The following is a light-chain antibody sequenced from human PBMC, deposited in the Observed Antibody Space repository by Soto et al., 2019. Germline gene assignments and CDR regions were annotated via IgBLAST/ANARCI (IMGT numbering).Light chain of an antibody. CDR2: GAS. CDR1: QSVSSSY. Sequence: EIVLTQSPGTLSLSPGERATLSCRASQSVSSSYLAWYQQKPGQAPRLLIYGASSRATGIPDRFSGSGSGTDFTLTISRLEPEDFAVYYCQPYGRSRTLGQGTKLEIK. V-gene: IGKV3-20*01. J-gene: IGKJ2*01. CDR3: QPYGRSRT.